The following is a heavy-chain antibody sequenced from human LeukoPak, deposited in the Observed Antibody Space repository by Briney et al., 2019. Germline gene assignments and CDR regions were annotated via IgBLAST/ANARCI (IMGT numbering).Heavy chain of an antibody. J-gene: IGHJ6*03. CDR2: IRYDGSNK. CDR3: AKEGVRHATSYYYMDV. CDR1: GFTFSSYG. Sequence: GGSLRLSCEASGFTFSSYGMHWVRQAPGKGLEWVAFIRYDGSNKYYADSVKGRFTISRDNSMNTLYLQMNSLRVEDTAVYYCAKEGVRHATSYYYMDVWGKGTTVTVSS. V-gene: IGHV3-30*02. D-gene: IGHD1-26*01.